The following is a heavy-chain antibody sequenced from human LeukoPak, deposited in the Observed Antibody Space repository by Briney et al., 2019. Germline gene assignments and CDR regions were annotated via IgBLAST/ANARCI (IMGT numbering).Heavy chain of an antibody. J-gene: IGHJ4*02. CDR2: ISSGGSTI. CDR3: VRGDQEASEPAFDY. D-gene: IGHD1-14*01. V-gene: IGHV3-48*02. Sequence: GGSLRLSCAASGFTFSSYSMNWVRQAPGKGLEWVSYISSGGSTIYYADSVRGRLTISRDTAKNSLYLEMNSLRDEDTAMYYCVRGDQEASEPAFDYWGQGTLVTVSS. CDR1: GFTFSSYS.